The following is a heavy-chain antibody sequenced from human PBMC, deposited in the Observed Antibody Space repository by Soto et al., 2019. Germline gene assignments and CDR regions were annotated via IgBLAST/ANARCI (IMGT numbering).Heavy chain of an antibody. J-gene: IGHJ4*02. CDR1: GGSVSSSFFY. D-gene: IGHD2-15*01. V-gene: IGHV4-61*01. CDR2: IYYTGTT. Sequence: LSLTCTVSGGSVSSSFFYWSWVREPPGQRLEWIGYIYYTGTTNYNPSLASRVAMSVDTSRKQFTLNLRSLTAADTARYYCARITTSSCWSLFDSWGQGMLVTVSS. CDR3: ARITTSSCWSLFDS.